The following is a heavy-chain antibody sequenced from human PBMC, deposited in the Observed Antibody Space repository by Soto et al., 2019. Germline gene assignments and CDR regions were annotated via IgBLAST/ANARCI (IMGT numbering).Heavy chain of an antibody. J-gene: IGHJ4*02. CDR1: GGSVSSGDYF. Sequence: SETLSLTCTVSGGSVSSGDYFWSLIRHPPGKGLECIGYIYDSGSSYYNPSHKSRVTMSVDTSKNQFSRKLRSVTAADTAMYYCAREKGYISGPKNFDSWGQGTLVTVSS. V-gene: IGHV4-30-4*01. D-gene: IGHD5-12*01. CDR2: IYDSGSS. CDR3: AREKGYISGPKNFDS.